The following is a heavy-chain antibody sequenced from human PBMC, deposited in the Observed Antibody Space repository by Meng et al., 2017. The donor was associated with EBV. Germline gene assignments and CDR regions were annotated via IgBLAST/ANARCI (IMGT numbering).Heavy chain of an antibody. V-gene: IGHV2-5*02. CDR1: GFSLSTSGVG. J-gene: IGHJ4*02. CDR3: AHRRNSGYGWDYFDY. Sequence: QITLEEVGPTLVKPTQTLTLTCTFSGFSLSTSGVGVGWIRQPPGKALEWLALIYWDDDKRYSPSLKSRLTITKDTSKNQVVLTMTNMDPVDTATYYCAHRRNSGYGWDYFDYWGQGTLVTVSS. D-gene: IGHD5-12*01. CDR2: IYWDDDK.